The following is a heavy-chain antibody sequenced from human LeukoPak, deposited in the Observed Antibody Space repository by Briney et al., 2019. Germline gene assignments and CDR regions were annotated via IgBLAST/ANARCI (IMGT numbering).Heavy chain of an antibody. J-gene: IGHJ5*01. CDR1: GYTFTGYF. CDR2: INPNIGDT. D-gene: IGHD4-23*01. V-gene: IGHV1-2*02. Sequence: ASVKVSCKASGYTFTGYFMHWVRQAPGQGLQWMGWINPNIGDTHHAQKFRGRVTMTRDTSISTVYMELSRLTSDDTAVYYCARMDLYGGYSIGFDSWGQGTLVIVSS. CDR3: ARMDLYGGYSIGFDS.